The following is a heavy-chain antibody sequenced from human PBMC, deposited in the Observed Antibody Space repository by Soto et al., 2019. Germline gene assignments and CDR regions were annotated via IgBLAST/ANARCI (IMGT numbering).Heavy chain of an antibody. CDR1: GGSISSGGYS. J-gene: IGHJ4*02. D-gene: IGHD5-12*01. CDR2: IYHSGST. CDR3: ARATSGYEYFDY. Sequence: QLQLQESGSGLVKSSQTLSLTCAVSGGSISSGGYSWSLIRQPPGKGLEWIGYIYHSGSTYYNPSLKRRVTISVDRSKNQFSLKLNSVTAADTAVYYCARATSGYEYFDYWGQGTLVTVSS. V-gene: IGHV4-30-2*01.